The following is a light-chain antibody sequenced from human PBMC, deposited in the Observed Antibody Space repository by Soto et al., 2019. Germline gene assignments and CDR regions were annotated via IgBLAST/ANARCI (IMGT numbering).Light chain of an antibody. V-gene: IGKV3-20*01. CDR3: QQYGSSGT. CDR1: QSIRSHY. J-gene: IGKJ1*01. CDR2: SAS. Sequence: EIVLTQSPGTLSLCPGERATLSCLASQSIRSHYLAWYQQKPGQAPRLLIYSASNRATGIPDRFSGSGSGTDFTLTISRLEPEDFAVYYCQQYGSSGTFAQGTKVDI.